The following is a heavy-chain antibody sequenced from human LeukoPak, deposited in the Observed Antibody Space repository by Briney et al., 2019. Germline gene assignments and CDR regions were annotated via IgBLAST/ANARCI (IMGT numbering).Heavy chain of an antibody. CDR2: ISGSSTYI. Sequence: GALRLSCTASGFTFSRYYMNWVRQAPGKGLEWVSSISGSSTYIYYADSVKGRFTISRDNSKNTLYLQMNSLRAEDTAVYYCAKDLGRDYWGQGTLVTVSS. CDR3: AKDLGRDY. V-gene: IGHV3-21*01. CDR1: GFTFSRYY. J-gene: IGHJ4*02.